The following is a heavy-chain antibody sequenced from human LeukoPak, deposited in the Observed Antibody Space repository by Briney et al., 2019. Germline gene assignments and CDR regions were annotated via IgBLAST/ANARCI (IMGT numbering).Heavy chain of an antibody. V-gene: IGHV1-69*13. CDR1: GGTFSSYA. Sequence: SVKVSCKASGGTFSSYAISWVRQAPGQGLEWMGGIIPIFGTANYAQKFQGRVTITADESTSTAYMELSSLRSEDTAVYYCARGLGLPLLIDHYYGMDVWGQGTTVTVSS. J-gene: IGHJ6*02. CDR3: ARGLGLPLLIDHYYGMDV. CDR2: IIPIFGTA. D-gene: IGHD3-16*01.